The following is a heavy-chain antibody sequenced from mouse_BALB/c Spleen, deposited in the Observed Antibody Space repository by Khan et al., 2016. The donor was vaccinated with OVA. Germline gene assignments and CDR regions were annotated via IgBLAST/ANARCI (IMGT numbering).Heavy chain of an antibody. D-gene: IGHD2-1*01. J-gene: IGHJ4*01. V-gene: IGHV2-3*01. Sequence: VKLEESGPGLVAPSQSLSITCTVSGFSLTSYGVSWVRQPPGKGLEWLGVIWGDGNTNYHSTLISRLSISKDDSKSQVFLKLNSLQTDDTATYYCVKQNHGTLYAVDYWGQGTSVTVSS. CDR3: VKQNHGTLYAVDY. CDR1: GFSLTSYG. CDR2: IWGDGNT.